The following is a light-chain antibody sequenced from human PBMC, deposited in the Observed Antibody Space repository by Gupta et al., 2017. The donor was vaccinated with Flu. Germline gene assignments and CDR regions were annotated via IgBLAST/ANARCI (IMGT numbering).Light chain of an antibody. J-gene: IGKJ1*01. CDR3: MQGAPWPWA. V-gene: IGKV2-30*01. CDR2: RVS. Sequence: SCRSTQGLGYSDGSTQLHGFQRRLGQAPRRLISRVSIRDAGVPDRFSGSGSGTNFTLEISRVEAEDVGVYFCMQGAPWPWACGQGTKVEIK. CDR1: QGLGYSDGSTQ.